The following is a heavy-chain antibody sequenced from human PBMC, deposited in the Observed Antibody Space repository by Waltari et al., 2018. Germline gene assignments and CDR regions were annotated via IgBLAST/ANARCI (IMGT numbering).Heavy chain of an antibody. V-gene: IGHV4-30-2*01. Sequence: QLQLQESGSGLVKPSQTLSLTCAVSGGSISSGGYSWSWIRQPPGKGLEWIGYIYHSGATYYNPSRKSRVTISVDRAKNQFSLKVSSVTAADTAVYYGARARIAARPAGYFDLWGRGTLVTVSS. CDR3: ARARIAARPAGYFDL. CDR1: GGSISSGGYS. J-gene: IGHJ2*01. CDR2: IYHSGAT. D-gene: IGHD6-6*01.